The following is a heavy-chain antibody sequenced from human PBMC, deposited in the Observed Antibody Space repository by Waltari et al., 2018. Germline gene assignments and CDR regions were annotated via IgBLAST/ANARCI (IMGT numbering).Heavy chain of an antibody. J-gene: IGHJ4*02. CDR1: GFTFSSSW. CDR2: IRADGDYT. Sequence: EVQLVESGGGLVQPGGSLRLSCAVRGFTFSSSWMHWVRQAPGKGLVWVSRIRADGDYTSYADSVKGRFTISRDNAKSTLYLQMNSLTAEDTAIYYCSTYTDVTFGDHWGQGALVTVSS. V-gene: IGHV3-74*01. D-gene: IGHD3-10*01. CDR3: STYTDVTFGDH.